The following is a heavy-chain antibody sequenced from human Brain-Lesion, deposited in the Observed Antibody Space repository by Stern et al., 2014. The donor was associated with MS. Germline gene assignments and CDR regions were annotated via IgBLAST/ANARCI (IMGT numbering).Heavy chain of an antibody. D-gene: IGHD1-14*01. CDR1: GFTIDDYD. V-gene: IGHV3-9*01. Sequence: EVQLVESGGDLVQPGRSLRLSCAAFGFTIDDYDKHWVRHAPGKGLEWVAGISGNSGSIGYADSVKGRFTTSRDNAYSSLYLQMNSLRPEDTALYYCSRDITGSSAYFAYWGQGTLVTVSS. J-gene: IGHJ4*02. CDR2: ISGNSGSI. CDR3: SRDITGSSAYFAY.